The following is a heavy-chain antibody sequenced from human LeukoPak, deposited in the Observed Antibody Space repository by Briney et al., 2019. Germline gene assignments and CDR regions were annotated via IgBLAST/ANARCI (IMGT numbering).Heavy chain of an antibody. CDR2: IRSDGNLE. Sequence: PGRSLRLSCAASGFTFDDYAMHWVRQAPGKGLEWVAFIRSDGNLEYYADSVKGRFTISRDDFRNTLYLEMSSLRVEDTAMYYCAQWGHGDSRSDWGQGTLVTVSS. D-gene: IGHD4-17*01. V-gene: IGHV3-30*02. CDR3: AQWGHGDSRSD. CDR1: GFTFDDYA. J-gene: IGHJ4*02.